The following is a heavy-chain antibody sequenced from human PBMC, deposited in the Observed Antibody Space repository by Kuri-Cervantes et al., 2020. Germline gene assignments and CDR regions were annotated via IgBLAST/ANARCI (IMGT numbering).Heavy chain of an antibody. Sequence: GGSLRLSCAASGFNFDDYGMSWVRQAPGKGLEWVSGISWNSGSIGYADSVKGRFTISRDNAKNSLYLQMNSLRAEDTALYYCAKQIVGATIFAFDIWGQGTMVTVSS. V-gene: IGHV3-9*01. CDR1: GFNFDDYG. D-gene: IGHD1-26*01. J-gene: IGHJ3*02. CDR2: ISWNSGSI. CDR3: AKQIVGATIFAFDI.